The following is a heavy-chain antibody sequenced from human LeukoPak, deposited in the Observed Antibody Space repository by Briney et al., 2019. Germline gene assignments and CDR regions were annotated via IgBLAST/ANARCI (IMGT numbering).Heavy chain of an antibody. J-gene: IGHJ4*02. CDR2: SNAGNGNT. CDR3: AREGDFWSGHRYYFDY. D-gene: IGHD3-3*01. Sequence: ASVKVSCKASGYTFTSYAMHRVRQAPGQRLEWMGWSNAGNGNTKYSQEFQGRVTITRDTSASTAYMELSSLRSEDMAVYYCAREGDFWSGHRYYFDYWGQGTLVTVSS. V-gene: IGHV1-3*02. CDR1: GYTFTSYA.